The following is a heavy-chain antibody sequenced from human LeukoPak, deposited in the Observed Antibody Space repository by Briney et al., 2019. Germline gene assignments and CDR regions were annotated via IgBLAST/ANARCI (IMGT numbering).Heavy chain of an antibody. CDR1: ALTFSTYG. Sequence: GRSLRPSRAAAALTFSTYGIQCGSPAPGNWLEWVAAIRYDGSNIYYADSVKGRLTISRDNSKYTLYLQMTGLRAKGTAVYYCGRDLFMIVVPGQNVSDYSGQGTLVTVSS. CDR2: IRYDGSNI. CDR3: GRDLFMIVVPGQNVSDY. V-gene: IGHV3-33*01. D-gene: IGHD3-22*01. J-gene: IGHJ4*02.